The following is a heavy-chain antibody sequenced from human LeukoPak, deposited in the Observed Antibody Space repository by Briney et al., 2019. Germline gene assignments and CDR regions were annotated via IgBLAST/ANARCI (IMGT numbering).Heavy chain of an antibody. V-gene: IGHV5-51*01. CDR2: IYPGDSDA. CDR1: GYSFTSYW. CDR3: ARHPAYCGGDCYFDI. J-gene: IGHJ3*02. Sequence: GESLKIACKGSGYSFTSYWIGWVRQMPGKGLEWMGIIYPGDSDARYSPSFQGQVTISADKSISTAYLQWSSLKASDTAMYYCARHPAYCGGDCYFDIWGQGTMVTVSS. D-gene: IGHD2-21*02.